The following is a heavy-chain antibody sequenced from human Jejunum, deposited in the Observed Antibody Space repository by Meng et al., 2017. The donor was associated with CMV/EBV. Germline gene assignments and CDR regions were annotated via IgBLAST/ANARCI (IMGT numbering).Heavy chain of an antibody. V-gene: IGHV3-72*01. CDR2: TRKKLNSDST. Sequence: CVDSGFTFSDHFMDWVRQAPGKGLEWVGRTRKKLNSDSTTYAASVKGRFTISREDSENSLYLQMNSLKIEDTAVYYCARVGVGGHDDYWGQGTLVTVSS. CDR1: GFTFSDHF. CDR3: ARVGVGGHDDY. D-gene: IGHD5-12*01. J-gene: IGHJ4*02.